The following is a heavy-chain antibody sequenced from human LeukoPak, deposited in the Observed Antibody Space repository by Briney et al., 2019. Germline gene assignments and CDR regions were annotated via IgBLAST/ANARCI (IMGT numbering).Heavy chain of an antibody. D-gene: IGHD3-9*01. CDR2: INPNSGGT. Sequence: ASVKVSCKASGYTFTGYYMHWVRQAPGQGLEWMGWINPNSGGTNYAQKFQGWVTMTRDTSISTAYMGLSRLRSDDTAVYYCAREHHYDILTGYPRREYYFDHWGQGTLVTVSS. CDR1: GYTFTGYY. CDR3: AREHHYDILTGYPRREYYFDH. J-gene: IGHJ4*02. V-gene: IGHV1-2*04.